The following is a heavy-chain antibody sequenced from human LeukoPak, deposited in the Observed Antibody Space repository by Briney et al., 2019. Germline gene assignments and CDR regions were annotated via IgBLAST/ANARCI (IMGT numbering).Heavy chain of an antibody. V-gene: IGHV1-46*01. CDR3: ARDGVPAAMVGYYYYMDV. Sequence: ASVKVSCKASGYTFTSYYMHWVRQAPGQGLEWMGRINPSGGSTSYAQKFQGRVTMTRDMSTSTVYMELSRLRSEDTAGYYCARDGVPAAMVGYYYYMDVWGERAPVTVSS. CDR1: GYTFTSYY. CDR2: INPSGGST. D-gene: IGHD2-2*01. J-gene: IGHJ6*03.